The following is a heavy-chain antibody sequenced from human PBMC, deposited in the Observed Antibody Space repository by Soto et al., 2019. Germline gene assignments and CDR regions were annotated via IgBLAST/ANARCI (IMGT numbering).Heavy chain of an antibody. CDR3: ARDLEAGYDY. D-gene: IGHD3-9*01. CDR1: GGSISSYY. J-gene: IGHJ4*02. Sequence: SETLSLTCTVSGGSISSYYWSWIRQPPGKGLEWIGYIYYSGSTNYNPSLKSRVTISVDTSKNQFSLKLSSVTAADTAVYYCARDLEAGYDYWGQGTLFTVSS. V-gene: IGHV4-59*01. CDR2: IYYSGST.